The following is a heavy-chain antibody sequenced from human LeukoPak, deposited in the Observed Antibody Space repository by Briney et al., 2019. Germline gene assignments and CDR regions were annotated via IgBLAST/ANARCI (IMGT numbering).Heavy chain of an antibody. V-gene: IGHV1-69*13. CDR3: ARAGIGYCSGGSCYTAFDI. Sequence: GASVKVSCKASGGTFSSYAISWVRQAPGQGLEWMGGIIPIFGTANYAQKFQGRVTITADESTSTAYMELSSLRSEDTAVYYCARAGIGYCSGGSCYTAFDIWGQGTMVTFSS. J-gene: IGHJ3*02. CDR1: GGTFSSYA. D-gene: IGHD2-15*01. CDR2: IIPIFGTA.